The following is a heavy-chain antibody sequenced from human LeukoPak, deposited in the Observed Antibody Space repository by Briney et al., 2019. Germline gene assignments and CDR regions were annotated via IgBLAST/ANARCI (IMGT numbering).Heavy chain of an antibody. J-gene: IGHJ6*03. Sequence: QAGGSLRLSCAASGSTFSSHWMTWVRQAPGKGLQWVANIMQDGSDKYYLDSVKGRFTISRDNAKNSLYLQMNSLRAEDTAVYYCARVGQLERRDYYYYMDVWGKGTTVTVSS. CDR1: GSTFSSHW. V-gene: IGHV3-7*01. D-gene: IGHD1-1*01. CDR3: ARVGQLERRDYYYYMDV. CDR2: IMQDGSDK.